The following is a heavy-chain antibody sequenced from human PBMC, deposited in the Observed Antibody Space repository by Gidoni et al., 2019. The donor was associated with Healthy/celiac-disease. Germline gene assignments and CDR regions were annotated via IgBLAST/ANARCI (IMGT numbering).Heavy chain of an antibody. CDR2: ISYDGSNK. CDR3: ARSDFTMHNNWFDP. V-gene: IGHV3-30-3*01. J-gene: IGHJ5*02. Sequence: QVQLVESGGGVVQPGRSLRLSCAASGSTFSSYALHWVRQAPGKGLEWVAVISYDGSNKYYADSVKGRFTISRDNSKNTLYLQMNSLRAEDTAVYYCARSDFTMHNNWFDPWGQGTLVTVSS. CDR1: GSTFSSYA. D-gene: IGHD3-10*01.